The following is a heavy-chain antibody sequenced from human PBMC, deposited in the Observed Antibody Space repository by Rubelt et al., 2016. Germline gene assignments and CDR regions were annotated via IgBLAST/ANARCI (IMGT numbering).Heavy chain of an antibody. Sequence: VESGGGLVQPGGSLRLSCAASGFTFSSYSMNWVRQAPGKGLEWVSYISSSSTIYYADSVKGRFTISRDNAKNSLYLQMNSLRAEDTALYYCAKAPIRGYSYGYPGYFDYWGQGTLVTVSS. CDR2: ISSSSTI. D-gene: IGHD5-18*01. CDR1: GFTFSSYS. V-gene: IGHV3-48*04. CDR3: AKAPIRGYSYGYPGYFDY. J-gene: IGHJ4*02.